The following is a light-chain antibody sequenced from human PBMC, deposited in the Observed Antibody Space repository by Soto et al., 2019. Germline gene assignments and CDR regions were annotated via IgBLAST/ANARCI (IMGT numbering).Light chain of an antibody. Sequence: QSVLTQPASVSGSPGQSITISCTGTSSDVGGYNYVSWYQQHPGKAPKLMIYDVSNRPSGVSNRFSGSKSGNTASLTISGLQAVYEADYYCSSYTSSLYVFGTGTKVTVL. CDR2: DVS. J-gene: IGLJ1*01. V-gene: IGLV2-14*01. CDR1: SSDVGGYNY. CDR3: SSYTSSLYV.